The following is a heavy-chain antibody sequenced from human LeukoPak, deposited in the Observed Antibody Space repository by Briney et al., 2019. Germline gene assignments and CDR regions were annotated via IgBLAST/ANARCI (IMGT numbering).Heavy chain of an antibody. CDR1: GYSFTSYW. Sequence: GESLKIFCKGSGYSFTSYWIGWVRQMPGKGLEWVGIIYPGDSDTRYSSSFQGQVTISADKSISTAYLQWSSLKASDTAMYYCARHVKVDYYYYMDVWGKGTTVTVSS. CDR2: IYPGDSDT. J-gene: IGHJ6*03. V-gene: IGHV5-51*01. CDR3: ARHVKVDYYYYMDV.